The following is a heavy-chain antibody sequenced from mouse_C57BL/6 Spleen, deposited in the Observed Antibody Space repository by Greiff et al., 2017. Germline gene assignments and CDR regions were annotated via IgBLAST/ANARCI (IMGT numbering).Heavy chain of an antibody. CDR1: GFTFSSYG. Sequence: EVQGVESGGDLVKPGGSLKLSCAASGFTFSSYGMSWVRQTPDKRLEWVATISSGGSYTYYPDSVKGRFTISRDNAKNTLYLQMSSLKSEDTAMYYCARPDSSGYRWFAYWGQGTLVTVSA. V-gene: IGHV5-6*01. J-gene: IGHJ3*01. D-gene: IGHD3-2*02. CDR2: ISSGGSYT. CDR3: ARPDSSGYRWFAY.